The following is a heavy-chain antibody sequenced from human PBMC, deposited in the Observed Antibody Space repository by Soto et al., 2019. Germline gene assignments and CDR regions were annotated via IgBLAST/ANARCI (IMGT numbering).Heavy chain of an antibody. J-gene: IGHJ4*02. CDR3: AKYDISGYYKGIDC. CDR2: ISWDGGST. D-gene: IGHD3-3*01. CDR1: GFTFDDYT. V-gene: IGHV3-43*01. Sequence: PGGSLRLSCAASGFTFDDYTMHWVRQAPGKGLEWVSLISWDGGSTYYADSVKGRFTISRDNSKNSLYLQMNSLRTEDTALYYCAKYDISGYYKGIDCWGQGTQVTVSS.